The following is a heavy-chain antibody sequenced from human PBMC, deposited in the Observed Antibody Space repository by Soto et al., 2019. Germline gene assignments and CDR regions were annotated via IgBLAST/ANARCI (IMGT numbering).Heavy chain of an antibody. CDR1: GDSISKTTSY. J-gene: IGHJ5*02. V-gene: IGHV4-39*01. D-gene: IGHD2-2*01. CDR3: ARRVGSCSGTSCNGGFDP. Sequence: SETLSLTCSVSGDSISKTTSYWGWIRQPPGKGLEWIGTIYHSGSTYYNPSLMSRVTLSIDKSKNQFSLKLNSVTAADTAVYYCARRVGSCSGTSCNGGFDPWGQGTLVTVSS. CDR2: IYHSGST.